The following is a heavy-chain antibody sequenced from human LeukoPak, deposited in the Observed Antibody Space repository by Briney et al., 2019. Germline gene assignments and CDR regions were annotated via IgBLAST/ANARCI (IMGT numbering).Heavy chain of an antibody. CDR2: INPNSGGT. Sequence: ASVKVSCTASGYTFTGYYMHWVRQAPGQGLEWMGWINPNSGGTNYAQKFQGRVTMTRDTSISTAYMELSRLRSDDTAVYYCARDRDFWSGYYYWGQGTLVTVSS. CDR1: GYTFTGYY. J-gene: IGHJ4*02. V-gene: IGHV1-2*02. D-gene: IGHD3-3*01. CDR3: ARDRDFWSGYYY.